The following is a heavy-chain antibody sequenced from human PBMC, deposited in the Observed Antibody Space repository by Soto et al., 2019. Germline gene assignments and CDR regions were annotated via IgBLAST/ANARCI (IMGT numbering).Heavy chain of an antibody. CDR3: ARGLIPRPHWFDP. CDR2: INPDSGGT. Sequence: ASVKVSCKASGYTFTGYYMHWVRQAPGQGLEWMGWINPDSGGTNYAQKFQGRVTMTRDTSISTAYMELSRLRSDDTAVYYCARGLIPRPHWFDPWGQGTLVTVSS. D-gene: IGHD3-16*01. J-gene: IGHJ5*02. CDR1: GYTFTGYY. V-gene: IGHV1-2*02.